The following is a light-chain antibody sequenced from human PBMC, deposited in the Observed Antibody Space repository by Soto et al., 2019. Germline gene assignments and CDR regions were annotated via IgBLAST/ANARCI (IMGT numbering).Light chain of an antibody. CDR1: QNIERD. CDR2: DAS. J-gene: IGKJ1*01. CDR3: QQFKDYVWT. V-gene: IGKV1-5*01. Sequence: DIPMTQSPSTLSASVGDRVTITCRASQNIERDMAWYQQKPGRAPSLIIYDASTLERGVPSRFSGSGSGTEFTLIISNLQPDDFATYYCQQFKDYVWTFGQGTKV.